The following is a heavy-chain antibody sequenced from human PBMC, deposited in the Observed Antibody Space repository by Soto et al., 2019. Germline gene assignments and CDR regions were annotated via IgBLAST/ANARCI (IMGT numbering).Heavy chain of an antibody. CDR3: ARSIVVVTALDY. V-gene: IGHV1-3*05. CDR1: GYTFTSYA. CDR2: INAGNGNT. D-gene: IGHD2-21*02. Sequence: QVQLVQSGAEEKKPGASVKVSCKASGYTFTSYAMHWVRQAPGQRFEWMGWINAGNGNTKYSQKFQGRVTITRDTAAGTAYMELSSLRSEDTAVYYCARSIVVVTALDYWGQGTLVTVSS. J-gene: IGHJ4*02.